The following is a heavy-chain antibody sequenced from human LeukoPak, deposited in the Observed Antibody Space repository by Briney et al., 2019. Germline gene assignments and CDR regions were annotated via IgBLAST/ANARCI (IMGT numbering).Heavy chain of an antibody. J-gene: IGHJ4*02. Sequence: GGSLRLSCAASGFTFSSYGMHWVRQAPGKGLEWVAFIRYDGSNKYYADSMKGRFTISRDNSKNTVYLQMNSLRAEDTAVYYCAKELSGGWPFDYWGQGALVTVSS. V-gene: IGHV3-30*02. CDR2: IRYDGSNK. CDR3: AKELSGGWPFDY. CDR1: GFTFSSYG. D-gene: IGHD6-19*01.